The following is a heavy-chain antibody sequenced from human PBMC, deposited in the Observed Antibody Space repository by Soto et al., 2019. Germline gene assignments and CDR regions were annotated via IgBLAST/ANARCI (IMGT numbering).Heavy chain of an antibody. CDR2: ISAYDGKT. Sequence: ASVKVSCKTSGYTFNTYGINWMRQAPGQRLELMGWISAYDGKTTYAEKFQGRVTLTTDTSTSTAYMELRSLRSDDTAIYYCARDPHEFWTSYWFDPWGQGTPVTVSS. CDR3: ARDPHEFWTSYWFDP. J-gene: IGHJ5*02. CDR1: GYTFNTYG. D-gene: IGHD3-3*01. V-gene: IGHV1-18*01.